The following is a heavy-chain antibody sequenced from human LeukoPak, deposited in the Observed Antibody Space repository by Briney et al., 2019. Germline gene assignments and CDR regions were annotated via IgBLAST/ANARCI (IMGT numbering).Heavy chain of an antibody. Sequence: GGSLRLSCAASGFTFSSYEMNWVRQAPGKGLEWVAFIQYDGSNKYYADSVKGRFTISRDNSKNTLYLQMNSLRAEDTAVYYCAKDRVATERYYMDVWGKGTTVTISS. CDR3: AKDRVATERYYMDV. V-gene: IGHV3-30*02. CDR1: GFTFSSYE. CDR2: IQYDGSNK. J-gene: IGHJ6*03. D-gene: IGHD6-13*01.